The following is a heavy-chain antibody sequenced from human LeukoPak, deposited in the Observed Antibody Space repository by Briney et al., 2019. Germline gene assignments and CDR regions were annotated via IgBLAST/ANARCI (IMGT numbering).Heavy chain of an antibody. CDR3: AKVGPRNWNFNFLDV. CDR2: MNPNSGNT. D-gene: IGHD1-7*01. Sequence: ASVKVSCKASGDTFTINDINWVRQATGQGLEWMGWMNPNSGNTGYAQKFQGRVTMTRNTSISTAYMELTDLRAEDTALYYCAKVGPRNWNFNFLDVWGKGTTVTVSS. J-gene: IGHJ6*04. CDR1: GDTFTIND. V-gene: IGHV1-8*01.